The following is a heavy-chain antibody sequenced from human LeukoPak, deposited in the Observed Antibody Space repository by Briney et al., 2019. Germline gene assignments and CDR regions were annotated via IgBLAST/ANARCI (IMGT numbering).Heavy chain of an antibody. CDR3: ARDGASITMIVVVISYFDY. CDR1: GFTFCNFS. CDR2: ISSSSSYI. J-gene: IGHJ4*02. V-gene: IGHV3-21*01. Sequence: GGSLRLSFAASGFTFCNFSMNWVRQAPGEGVEGVSSISSSSSYIYLADSVKGRFTISRDNAKNSMYQQMNSLRAEDTAVYYCARDGASITMIVVVISYFDYWGQGTLVTVSS. D-gene: IGHD3-22*01.